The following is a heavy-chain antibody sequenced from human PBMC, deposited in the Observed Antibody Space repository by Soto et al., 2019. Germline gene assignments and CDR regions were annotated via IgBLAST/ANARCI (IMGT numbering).Heavy chain of an antibody. CDR3: ARAEQYYDFWSGYYLAVGYYYYYMDV. V-gene: IGHV6-1*01. CDR1: GDSVSSNSAA. D-gene: IGHD3-3*01. CDR2: TYYRSKWYN. Sequence: SQTLSLTCVISGDSVSSNSAAWNWIRQSPSRGLEWLGRTYYRSKWYNDYAVSVKSRITINPDTSKNQFSLQLNSVTPEDTAVYYCARAEQYYDFWSGYYLAVGYYYYYMDVWGKGTTVTVSS. J-gene: IGHJ6*03.